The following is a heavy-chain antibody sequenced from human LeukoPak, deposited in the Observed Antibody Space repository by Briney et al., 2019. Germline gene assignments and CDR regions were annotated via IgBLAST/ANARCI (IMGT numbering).Heavy chain of an antibody. CDR2: INPNSGGT. CDR3: ARASASVVPACDY. V-gene: IGHV1-2*02. Sequence: ASVKVSCKASGYTFTGYYMHWVRQAPGQGLEWMGWINPNSGGTNYAQKFQGRVTMTRDTSISTAYMELSRLRSDDTAVYYCARASASVVPACDYWGQGTLVTVSS. CDR1: GYTFTGYY. J-gene: IGHJ4*02. D-gene: IGHD2-2*01.